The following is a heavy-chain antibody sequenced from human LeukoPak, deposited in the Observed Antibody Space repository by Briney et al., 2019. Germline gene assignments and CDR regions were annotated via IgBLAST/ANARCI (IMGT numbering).Heavy chain of an antibody. Sequence: SETLSLTCAVSADSFSSHYWTWLRQPPGKGLEWIGYISYIGSTNYNPSLKSRVTISIDTSKNQFSLKLSSVTAADTAVYYCARDLVTVTKGFDIWGQGTMVSVSS. CDR1: ADSFSSHY. V-gene: IGHV4-59*11. CDR2: ISYIGST. CDR3: ARDLVTVTKGFDI. D-gene: IGHD4-17*01. J-gene: IGHJ3*02.